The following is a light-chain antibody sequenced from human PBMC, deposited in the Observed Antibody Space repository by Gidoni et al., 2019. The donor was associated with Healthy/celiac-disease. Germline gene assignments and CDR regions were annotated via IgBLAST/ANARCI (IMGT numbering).Light chain of an antibody. CDR1: QSVSSN. CDR2: GAS. V-gene: IGKV3-15*01. CDR3: QQYNNWPFT. J-gene: IGKJ4*01. Sequence: EIVMTQSPATLSVSPGERATLSCRASQSVSSNLAWYQQKPGQAPRLLIYGASTRATGIPARFSGSGSGTEFTPITISSLQSEDFAVYYCQQYNNWPFTFGGGTKVEIK.